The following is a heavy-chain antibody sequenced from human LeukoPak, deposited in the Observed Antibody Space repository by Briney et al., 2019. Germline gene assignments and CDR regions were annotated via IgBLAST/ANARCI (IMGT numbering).Heavy chain of an antibody. D-gene: IGHD3-10*01. CDR1: GFTFSSYA. V-gene: IGHV3-23*01. Sequence: PGGSLRLSCAASGFTFSSYAMSWVRQAPGKGLEWVSAISGSGGSTYYADPVKGRFTISRDNSKNTLYLQMNSLRAEDTAVYYCAKDWWFGDSAIDYWGQGTLVTVSS. CDR2: ISGSGGST. CDR3: AKDWWFGDSAIDY. J-gene: IGHJ4*02.